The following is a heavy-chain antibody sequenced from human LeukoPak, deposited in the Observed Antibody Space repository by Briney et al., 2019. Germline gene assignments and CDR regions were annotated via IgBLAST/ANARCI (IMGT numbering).Heavy chain of an antibody. Sequence: SQTLSLTCTVSGGSISSGSYYWSWIRQPAGKGLEWIGYIYYSGSTNYNPSLKSRVTISVDTSKNQFSLKLSSVTAVDTAVYYCARDSSNWYRRWFDPWGQGTLVTVSS. D-gene: IGHD6-13*01. V-gene: IGHV4-61*10. CDR1: GGSISSGSYY. CDR2: IYYSGST. CDR3: ARDSSNWYRRWFDP. J-gene: IGHJ5*02.